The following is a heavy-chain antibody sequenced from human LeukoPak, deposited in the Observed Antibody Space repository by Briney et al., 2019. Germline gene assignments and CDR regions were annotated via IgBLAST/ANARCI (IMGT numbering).Heavy chain of an antibody. CDR3: ARESEMGITMVRASYYMDV. CDR2: IKQDGSEK. J-gene: IGHJ6*03. Sequence: GGSLRLSCAASGFTFSSYSMNWVRQAPGKGLEWVANIKQDGSEKYYVDSVKGRFTISRDNAKNSLYLQMNSLRAEDTAVYYCARESEMGITMVRASYYMDVWGKGTTVTVSS. V-gene: IGHV3-7*01. D-gene: IGHD3-10*01. CDR1: GFTFSSYS.